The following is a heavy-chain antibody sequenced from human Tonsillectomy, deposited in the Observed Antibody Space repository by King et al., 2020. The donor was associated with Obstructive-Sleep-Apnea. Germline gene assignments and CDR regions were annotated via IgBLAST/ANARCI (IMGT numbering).Heavy chain of an antibody. CDR1: GFTFSSYD. CDR3: ARDNYDILTGYRYGMDV. D-gene: IGHD3-9*01. J-gene: IGHJ6*02. Sequence: VQLVESGGGLVQPGGSLRLSCAASGFTFSSYDMHWVRQATGKGLEWVSAIGTACDTYYPGSVKGRFTISRENAKNSLYLQMNSLRAGGTAVYYCARDNYDILTGYRYGMDVWGQGTTVTVSS. CDR2: IGTACDT. V-gene: IGHV3-13*01.